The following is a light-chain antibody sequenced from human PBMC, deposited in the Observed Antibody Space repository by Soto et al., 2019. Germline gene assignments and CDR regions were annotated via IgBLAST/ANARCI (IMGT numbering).Light chain of an antibody. Sequence: EIVLTQSPGTLSLSPGERSTLSCRASESVSGRQLAWYQQKPGQAPRLIMYSATNRATGIPDRFGGSVSGTDFTLTISSLEPEDFAVFYCPQYATSPSFGQGTRLEIK. CDR3: PQYATSPS. J-gene: IGKJ5*01. CDR2: SAT. CDR1: ESVSGRQ. V-gene: IGKV3-20*01.